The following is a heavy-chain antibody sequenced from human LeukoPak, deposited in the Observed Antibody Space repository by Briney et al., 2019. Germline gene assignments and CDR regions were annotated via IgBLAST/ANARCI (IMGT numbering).Heavy chain of an antibody. V-gene: IGHV1-8*03. CDR2: MNPNSGNT. CDR1: GYTFTSYD. J-gene: IGHJ6*03. Sequence: ASVKVSCKASGYTFTSYDINWVRQATGQGLEWMGWMNPNSGNTGYAQKFQGRVTITRNTSISTAYMELSSLRSEDTAVYYCARGPPTRSGSYYYYYMDVWGKGTTVTVSS. D-gene: IGHD1-26*01. CDR3: ARGPPTRSGSYYYYYMDV.